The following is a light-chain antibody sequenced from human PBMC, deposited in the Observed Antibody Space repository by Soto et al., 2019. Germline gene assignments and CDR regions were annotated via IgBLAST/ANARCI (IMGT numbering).Light chain of an antibody. J-gene: IGLJ3*02. CDR2: GNS. Sequence: QPVLTQPPSVSGAPGQRVTISCTGSSSNIGAGYDVHWYQQLPRTAPKLLIYGNSNRPSGVPDRFSGSKSGTSASLAITGLQAAYESDYYCQSYDSSLSGYWVFGGGTKLTVL. V-gene: IGLV1-40*01. CDR1: SSNIGAGYD. CDR3: QSYDSSLSGYWV.